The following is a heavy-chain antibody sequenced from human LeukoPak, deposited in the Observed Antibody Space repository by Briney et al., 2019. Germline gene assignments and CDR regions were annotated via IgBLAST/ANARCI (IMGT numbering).Heavy chain of an antibody. Sequence: KFQGRITITRDTSASTAYMELSSLKSEDTAVYYCARAYCGGNYYSPYYHAMDVWGQGTTVTVSS. CDR3: ARAYCGGNYYSPYYHAMDV. J-gene: IGHJ6*02. V-gene: IGHV1-3*01. D-gene: IGHD2-21*02.